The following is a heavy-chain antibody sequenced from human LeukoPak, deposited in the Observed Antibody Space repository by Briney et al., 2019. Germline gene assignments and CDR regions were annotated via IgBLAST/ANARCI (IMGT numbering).Heavy chain of an antibody. J-gene: IGHJ3*02. CDR2: IYTSGST. Sequence: SETLSLTCTVSGGSISSGSYYWRWIRQPAGKGLEWIGRIYTSGSTNYNPSLKSRVTISVDTSKNQFSLKLSSVTAAVTAVYYCAREDIVVVPAAIALAFDIWGQGTMVTVSS. D-gene: IGHD2-2*01. V-gene: IGHV4-61*02. CDR1: GGSISSGSYY. CDR3: AREDIVVVPAAIALAFDI.